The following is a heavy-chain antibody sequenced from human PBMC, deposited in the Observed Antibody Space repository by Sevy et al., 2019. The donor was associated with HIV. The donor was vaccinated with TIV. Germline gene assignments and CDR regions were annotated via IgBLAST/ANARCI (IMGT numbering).Heavy chain of an antibody. CDR3: AKAMDTWIQLWSLIDY. D-gene: IGHD5-18*01. J-gene: IGHJ4*02. V-gene: IGHV3-30*18. CDR1: GFTFNTYG. Sequence: GGSLRLSCAASGFTFNTYGMHWVRQAPGKGLEWVAVVSYDGSNKYYADSVQGRFTISRDNSRNTLDLQVNSLRTEDTAVYYCAKAMDTWIQLWSLIDYWGQGTLVTVSS. CDR2: VSYDGSNK.